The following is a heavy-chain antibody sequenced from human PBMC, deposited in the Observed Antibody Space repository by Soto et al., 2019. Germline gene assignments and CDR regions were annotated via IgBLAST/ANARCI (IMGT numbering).Heavy chain of an antibody. V-gene: IGHV3-9*01. CDR1: GFTFDDYA. CDR2: ISWNSGSI. CDR3: AKGKDYGDYGILFDY. Sequence: GGSLRLSCAASGFTFDDYAMHWVRQAPGKGLERVSGISWNSGSIGYADSVKGRFTISRDNAKNSLYLQMNSLRAEDTALYYCAKGKDYGDYGILFDYWGQGTLVTVSS. J-gene: IGHJ4*02. D-gene: IGHD4-17*01.